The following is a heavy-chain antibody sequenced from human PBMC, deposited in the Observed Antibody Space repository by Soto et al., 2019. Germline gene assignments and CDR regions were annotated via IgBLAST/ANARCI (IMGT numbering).Heavy chain of an antibody. J-gene: IGHJ4*02. CDR3: ARDPPGIAASGGGG. V-gene: IGHV3-53*01. CDR2: IYSGGST. D-gene: IGHD6-13*01. Sequence: EVQLVESGGGWIQPGGSLRLSCAASGFTVSNNYMRWVRQAPGKGLEWVSLIYSGGSTHYADSVKGRFTISRDNSKNTLYLQMNSLRVEDTAVYYCARDPPGIAASGGGGWGQGTLVTVSS. CDR1: GFTVSNNY.